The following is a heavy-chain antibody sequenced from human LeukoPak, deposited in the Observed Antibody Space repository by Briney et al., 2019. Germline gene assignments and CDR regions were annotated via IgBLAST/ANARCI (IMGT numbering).Heavy chain of an antibody. J-gene: IGHJ6*02. CDR2: ISAYNGNT. V-gene: IGHV1-18*01. D-gene: IGHD2-15*01. CDR3: ARDRDIVVVVAALIGRYYYYGMDV. CDR1: GYTFTSYG. Sequence: GASVKVSCKASGYTFTSYGISWVRQAPGQGLEWMGWISAYNGNTNYAQKLQGRVTMTTDTSTSTAYMELRSLRSDDTAVYYCARDRDIVVVVAALIGRYYYYGMDVWGQGTTVTVSS.